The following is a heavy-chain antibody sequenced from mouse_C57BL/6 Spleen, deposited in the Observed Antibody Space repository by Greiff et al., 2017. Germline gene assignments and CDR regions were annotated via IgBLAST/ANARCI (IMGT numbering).Heavy chain of an antibody. Sequence: VQLQQPGAELVKPGASVKMSCKASGYTFTSYWITWVKQRPGQGLEWIGDIYPGSGSTNYNEKFKSKATLTVGTSSSTAYMQLSSLTSEDSAVYYCATRNYYGSSYGFAYWGQGTLVTVSA. V-gene: IGHV1-55*01. CDR2: IYPGSGST. J-gene: IGHJ3*01. CDR1: GYTFTSYW. CDR3: ATRNYYGSSYGFAY. D-gene: IGHD1-1*01.